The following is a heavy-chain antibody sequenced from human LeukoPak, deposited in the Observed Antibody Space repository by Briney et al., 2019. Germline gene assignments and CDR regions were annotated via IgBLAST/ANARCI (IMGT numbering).Heavy chain of an antibody. CDR1: GYSISSGYY. V-gene: IGHV4-38-2*02. J-gene: IGHJ1*01. CDR3: ASLGQLVGFLH. CDR2: IYDSGST. Sequence: PSETLSLTCTVSGYSISSGYYCGWIRPPPGKGLEWIGSIYDSGSTYYNPSLKSRVTVSVDTSKNQFSLKLSSVTAADTAVYYCASLGQLVGFLHWGQGTLVTVSS. D-gene: IGHD6-13*01.